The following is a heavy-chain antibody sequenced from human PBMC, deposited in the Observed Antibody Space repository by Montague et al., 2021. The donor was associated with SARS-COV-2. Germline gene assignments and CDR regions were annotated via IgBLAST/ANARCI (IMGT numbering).Heavy chain of an antibody. Sequence: SETLSLTCTVSGGSVSNYYWSWIRQPPGKGLEWIGYIYNGGSTNYNPSLRSRVTISVDPSEIQFSLRLSSVTAADTAVYYCARGAVEKRVRTRMTGRLEENYYYVLDVWGQGTTVIVSS. CDR1: GGSVSNYY. CDR2: IYNGGST. CDR3: ARGAVEKRVRTRMTGRLEENYYYVLDV. J-gene: IGHJ6*02. D-gene: IGHD1-26*01. V-gene: IGHV4-59*02.